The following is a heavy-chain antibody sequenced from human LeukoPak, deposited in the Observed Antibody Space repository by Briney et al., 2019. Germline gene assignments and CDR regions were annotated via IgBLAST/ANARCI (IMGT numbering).Heavy chain of an antibody. D-gene: IGHD2-15*01. V-gene: IGHV4-59*01. J-gene: IGHJ5*02. CDR2: IYFSGST. Sequence: PSETLSLTCTVSGGSISSYYWSWIRQPPGKGLEWIGYIYFSGSTNYNPSLKSRVTISVDTSKNQFSLKLSSVTAADTAVYYCARSARTAVVVVAANWFDPWGQGTLVTVSS. CDR3: ARSARTAVVVVAANWFDP. CDR1: GGSISSYY.